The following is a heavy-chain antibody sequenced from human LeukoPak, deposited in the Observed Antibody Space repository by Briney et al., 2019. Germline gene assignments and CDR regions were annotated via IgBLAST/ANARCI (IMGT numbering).Heavy chain of an antibody. D-gene: IGHD3-22*01. J-gene: IGHJ4*02. CDR2: ISYDGSNK. CDR3: AKGLLNYYDSSGYDVGF. Sequence: PGRSLRLSCAASGFTFSSYGMHWVRQAPGKGLEWVAVISYDGSNKYYADSVKGRFTISRDNSKNTLYLQMNSLRAEDTAVYYCAKGLLNYYDSSGYDVGFWGQGTLVTVSS. CDR1: GFTFSSYG. V-gene: IGHV3-30*18.